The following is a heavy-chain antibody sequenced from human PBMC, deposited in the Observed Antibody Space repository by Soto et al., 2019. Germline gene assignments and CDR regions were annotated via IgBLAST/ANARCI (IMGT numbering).Heavy chain of an antibody. Sequence: GGSLRLSCAAPGFTLSSFGLHWARQVPGKGLEWVAVVSYDGSHKYYEDSVKGRFTISRDNSKNILYLEMNNLRIEDSAVYYCAIGVSPDDWGQGTQVTVSS. V-gene: IGHV3-30*03. CDR3: AIGVSPDD. J-gene: IGHJ4*02. D-gene: IGHD3-16*01. CDR1: GFTLSSFG. CDR2: VSYDGSHK.